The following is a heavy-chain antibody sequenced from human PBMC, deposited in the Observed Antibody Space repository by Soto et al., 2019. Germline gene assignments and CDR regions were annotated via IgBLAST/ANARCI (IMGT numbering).Heavy chain of an antibody. D-gene: IGHD6-19*01. CDR3: ASRGPQPTGYSSGWTDY. CDR1: GGTFSSYT. V-gene: IGHV1-69*02. CDR2: IIPILGIA. Sequence: QVQLVQSGAEVKKPGSSVKVSCKASGGTFSSYTISWVRQAPGQGLEWMGRIIPILGIANYAQKFQGRVTITADKSTSTAYMELSSLRSEDTAVYYCASRGPQPTGYSSGWTDYWGQGTLVTVSS. J-gene: IGHJ4*02.